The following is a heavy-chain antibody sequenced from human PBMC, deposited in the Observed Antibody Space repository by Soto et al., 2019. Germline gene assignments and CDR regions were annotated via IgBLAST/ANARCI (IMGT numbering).Heavy chain of an antibody. Sequence: QVQLVQSGAEVKRPGSSVKVSCKASGDTFNFYSINWVRQAPGLGLEWMGRVNPILSMSNYAPRFQGRVTITAAKSTSTAYMELSGLRSEDSAIYYCATSYGSGYRAFDFWGQGALVTVSS. CDR1: GDTFNFYS. V-gene: IGHV1-69*04. CDR3: ATSYGSGYRAFDF. CDR2: VNPILSMS. J-gene: IGHJ4*02. D-gene: IGHD3-10*01.